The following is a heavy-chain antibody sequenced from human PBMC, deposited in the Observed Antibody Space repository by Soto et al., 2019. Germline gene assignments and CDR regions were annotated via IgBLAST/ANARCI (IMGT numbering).Heavy chain of an antibody. CDR3: ARGSDSSGYFPGMCDY. CDR1: GHTFTSYG. D-gene: IGHD3-22*01. J-gene: IGHJ4*02. CDR2: ISAYNGNT. V-gene: IGHV1-18*04. Sequence: ASVKVSCKASGHTFTSYGISWVRQAPGQGLEWMGWISAYNGNTNYAQKLQGRVTMTTDTSTSTAYMELRSLRSDDTAVYYCARGSDSSGYFPGMCDYWGQGTLVTVSS.